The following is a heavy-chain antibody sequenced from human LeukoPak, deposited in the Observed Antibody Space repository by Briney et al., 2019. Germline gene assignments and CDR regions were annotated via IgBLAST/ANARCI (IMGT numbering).Heavy chain of an antibody. V-gene: IGHV3-74*01. J-gene: IGHJ4*02. Sequence: PGGSLRLSCAASGFTFSTYWMHWVRHVPGKGLVWVSRIKGDGRRTIYADSVKGRFTISRDNAKNTLSLQMNSLRAEDTAVYYCARSDYFHNWGQGTLVTVSS. CDR1: GFTFSTYW. CDR2: IKGDGRRT. CDR3: ARSDYFHN. D-gene: IGHD6-19*01.